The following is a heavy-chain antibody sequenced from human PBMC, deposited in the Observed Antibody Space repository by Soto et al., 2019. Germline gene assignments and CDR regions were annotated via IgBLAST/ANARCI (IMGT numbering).Heavy chain of an antibody. D-gene: IGHD1-1*01. CDR2: VSASGLNT. CDR3: AKDRRRRTSGYYFEL. Sequence: GGSLRLSCAASGFTFSTYAMAWVRQAPGKGLEWVSGVSASGLNTDYADPVKGRFYISRDNSKNTVSLHMNSLRAEDPALYYCAKDRRRRTSGYYFELCGQGMPVTV. J-gene: IGHJ4*02. CDR1: GFTFSTYA. V-gene: IGHV3-23*01.